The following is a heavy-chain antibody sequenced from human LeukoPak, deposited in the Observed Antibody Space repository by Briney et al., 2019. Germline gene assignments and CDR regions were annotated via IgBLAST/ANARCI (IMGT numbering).Heavy chain of an antibody. V-gene: IGHV6-1*01. Sequence: SQTLSLTCAISGDSVSSNSAAWDWIRQSPSRGLEWLGRTYYRSKWFYDYAVSVKSRKTINPDTSKNQFSLLLNSVTPEDTAVYYCTRDSGLGNDAFDVWGQGTMVTVSS. CDR2: TYYRSKWFY. CDR3: TRDSGLGNDAFDV. CDR1: GDSVSSNSAA. J-gene: IGHJ3*01. D-gene: IGHD3-10*01.